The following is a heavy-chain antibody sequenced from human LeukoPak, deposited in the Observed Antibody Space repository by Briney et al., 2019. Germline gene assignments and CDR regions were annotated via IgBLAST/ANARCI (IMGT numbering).Heavy chain of an antibody. CDR1: GYSFTSYW. CDR2: IYPGDSDT. CDR3: ARFQDDSSGYYYPPTDAFDI. V-gene: IGHV5-51*01. Sequence: GESLKISCKGSGYSFTSYWIGWVRQMPGKGLEWMGIIYPGDSDTRYSPSFQGQVTISADKSISTAYLQWSSLKASDTAMYYCARFQDDSSGYYYPPTDAFDIWGQGTMVTVSS. J-gene: IGHJ3*02. D-gene: IGHD3-22*01.